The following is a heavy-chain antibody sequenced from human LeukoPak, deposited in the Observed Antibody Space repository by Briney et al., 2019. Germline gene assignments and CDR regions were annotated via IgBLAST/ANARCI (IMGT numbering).Heavy chain of an antibody. CDR1: GVLVRSNY. V-gene: IGHV3-66*01. CDR3: ATRRFGELTY. J-gene: IGHJ4*01. D-gene: IGHD3-10*01. Sequence: PGGSLRLSCVGSGVLVRSNYMTWVRQAPGKGLEWVSILYHGGSTYYADSVKGRFSISRDTSKNTLYLQMNSLRVEDTAVYYCATRRFGELTYWGQEPWSPSPQ. CDR2: LYHGGST.